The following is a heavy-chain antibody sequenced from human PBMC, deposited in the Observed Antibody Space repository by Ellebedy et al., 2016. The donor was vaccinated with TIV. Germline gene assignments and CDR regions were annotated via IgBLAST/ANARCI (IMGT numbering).Heavy chain of an antibody. CDR3: SREDAGVNFDY. J-gene: IGHJ4*02. CDR1: GFTFSTYG. V-gene: IGHV3-33*01. CDR2: IWYDGKTI. D-gene: IGHD7-27*01. Sequence: GESLKISXAASGFTFSTYGMHWVRQAPGKGLEWVAIIWYDGKTIYYEDSVKGQFTISRDNSKDTLYLQMNSLRAEDTAVYYCSREDAGVNFDYWGQGTLVTVSS.